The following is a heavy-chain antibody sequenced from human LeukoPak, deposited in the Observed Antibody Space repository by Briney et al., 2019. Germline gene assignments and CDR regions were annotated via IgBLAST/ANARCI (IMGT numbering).Heavy chain of an antibody. V-gene: IGHV3-64*01. CDR3: ARDRWGCTSTSCYDFGY. CDR1: GFTFSNYA. Sequence: GGSLRLSCAASGFTFSNYAMHWVRQAPGKGLEYVSGISSNGGSTYYANSVKGRFTISRDNSKNTLYLQMGSLRAGDMAVYYCARDRWGCTSTSCYDFGYWGQGTLVTVSS. CDR2: ISSNGGST. J-gene: IGHJ4*02. D-gene: IGHD2-2*01.